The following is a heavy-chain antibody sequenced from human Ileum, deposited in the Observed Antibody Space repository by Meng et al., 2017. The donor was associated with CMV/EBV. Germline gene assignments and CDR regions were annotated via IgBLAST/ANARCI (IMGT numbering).Heavy chain of an antibody. CDR3: ARGPGGFGDFNFDY. V-gene: IGHV4-4*07. Sequence: QVQLPESGPGLVKPSETLSLTCTVSGDSITSFYWSWIRQPAGKALEWIGRIYHGGSTNYNPSLKSRVTLSVDTSKNQFSMRLTSVTAADTAVYYCARGPGGFGDFNFDYWGQGTLVTVFS. D-gene: IGHD3-16*01. J-gene: IGHJ4*02. CDR2: IYHGGST. CDR1: GDSITSFY.